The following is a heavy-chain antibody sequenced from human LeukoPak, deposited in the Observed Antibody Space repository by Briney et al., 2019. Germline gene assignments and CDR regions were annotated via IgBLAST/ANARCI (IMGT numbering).Heavy chain of an antibody. CDR3: ARTSIVVVPAADNWFDP. V-gene: IGHV4-59*01. CDR2: IYYSGST. CDR1: GGSISSYY. J-gene: IGHJ5*02. Sequence: PSETLSLTCTVSGGSISSYYWSWIRQPPGKGLEWIGYIYYSGSTNYNPSLKSRVTISVDTSKNQFSLKLSSVTAADTGVYYCARTSIVVVPAADNWFDPWGQGTLITVSS. D-gene: IGHD2-2*01.